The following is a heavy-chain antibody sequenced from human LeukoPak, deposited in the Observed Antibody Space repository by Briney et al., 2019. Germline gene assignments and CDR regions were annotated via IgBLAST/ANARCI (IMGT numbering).Heavy chain of an antibody. CDR2: IFDSGSP. D-gene: IGHD6-19*01. CDR1: GGSIGSYH. V-gene: IGHV4-59*08. CDR3: ARHDDNGWYFFDI. Sequence: SETLSLTCTVSGGSIGSYHRSWVRQPPGKGLEWIGYIFDSGSPSYKPAHKSRVTISLDTSKNQVSLRLGSATAADTAVYYCARHDDNGWYFFDIWGQGTLVTVSS. J-gene: IGHJ4*02.